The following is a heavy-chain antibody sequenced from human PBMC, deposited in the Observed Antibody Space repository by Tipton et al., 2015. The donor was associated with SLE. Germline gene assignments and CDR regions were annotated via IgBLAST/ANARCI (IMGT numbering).Heavy chain of an antibody. Sequence: QLVQSGAEVKKPGASVKVSCKASGYTFPNYGISWVRQAPGQGLEWMGWITAYNGNTNYAQKLQGRVTMTADTSTSTAYMELRSLTSDDTAVFYCARNHRITGTKEAFDIWGQGTMVTVSS. D-gene: IGHD1-7*01. V-gene: IGHV1-18*01. J-gene: IGHJ3*02. CDR3: ARNHRITGTKEAFDI. CDR1: GYTFPNYG. CDR2: ITAYNGNT.